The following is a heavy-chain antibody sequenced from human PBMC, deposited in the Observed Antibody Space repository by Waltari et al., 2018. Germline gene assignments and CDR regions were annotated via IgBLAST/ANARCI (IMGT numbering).Heavy chain of an antibody. Sequence: VQLVESGGGLVQPGGSLRLACAVPGVIVSAFWMHWVRPAQGNGLGWVANIKQYGSEKYYVDSVKGRFTISRDNAKNSLYLQMNSLRVEDTAVYYCASNQVPAVTVQNDYWGQGTLVTVSS. J-gene: IGHJ4*02. V-gene: IGHV3-7*01. D-gene: IGHD2-2*01. CDR3: ASNQVPAVTVQNDY. CDR1: GVIVSAFW. CDR2: IKQYGSEK.